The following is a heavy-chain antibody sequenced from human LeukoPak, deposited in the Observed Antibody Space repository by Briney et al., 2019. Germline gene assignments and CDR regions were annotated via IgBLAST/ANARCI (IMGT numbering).Heavy chain of an antibody. D-gene: IGHD5/OR15-5a*01. Sequence: SVKVSCKASGGTFSSYAISWVRQAPGQGLEWMGGIIPIFGTANYAQKFQGRATITADESTSTAYMELSSLRSEDTAVYYCARGPRKSTISSPYFDYWGQGTLVTVSS. J-gene: IGHJ4*02. CDR3: ARGPRKSTISSPYFDY. CDR1: GGTFSSYA. V-gene: IGHV1-69*01. CDR2: IIPIFGTA.